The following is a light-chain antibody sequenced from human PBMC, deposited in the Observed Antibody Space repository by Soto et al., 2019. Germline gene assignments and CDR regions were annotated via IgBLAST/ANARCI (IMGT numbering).Light chain of an antibody. CDR3: LQYYNMYT. Sequence: DIVLTQSPDSLAVSLGERATINCRSSQNVLYSSNNKIYLAWYQQKPGQPPKLLFYWASTRESGVPDRFSGSGSGTDFTLTISRLQAEDVAVYYCLQYYNMYTFGQGTKLEIK. CDR1: QNVLYSSNNKIY. V-gene: IGKV4-1*01. CDR2: WAS. J-gene: IGKJ2*01.